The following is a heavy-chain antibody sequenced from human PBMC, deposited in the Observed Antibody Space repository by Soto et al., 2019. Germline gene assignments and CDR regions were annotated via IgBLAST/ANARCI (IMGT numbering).Heavy chain of an antibody. V-gene: IGHV1-69*13. CDR3: ARDDVTFCGGDCYRYFYFGLDV. CDR2: IIPMLPTT. CDR1: GGNFKTFA. J-gene: IGHJ6*02. D-gene: IGHD2-21*02. Sequence: SVKVSCKASGGNFKTFAINWVRQAPGLGLEWMRGIIPMLPTTAYAHKFQGRVTITADESTRTTYMELRSLTSEDTAVYYCARDDVTFCGGDCYRYFYFGLDVWGQGTPVTVSS.